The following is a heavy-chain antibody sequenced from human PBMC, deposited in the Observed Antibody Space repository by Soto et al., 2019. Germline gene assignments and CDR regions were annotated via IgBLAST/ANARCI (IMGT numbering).Heavy chain of an antibody. CDR1: GFNFNTYF. Sequence: QVQLVQSGGGVVQPGRSLRLSCAASGFNFNTYFMHWVRQAPGKGLEWVAMIFPNGRDKEYADSVKGRFTISRDNSNNRRYLQMDSLRPEDTAVYYCSRVDEHGSTCDLAYWGQGALVTVSS. CDR3: SRVDEHGSTCDLAY. D-gene: IGHD2-15*01. V-gene: IGHV3-30*13. CDR2: IFPNGRDK. J-gene: IGHJ4*02.